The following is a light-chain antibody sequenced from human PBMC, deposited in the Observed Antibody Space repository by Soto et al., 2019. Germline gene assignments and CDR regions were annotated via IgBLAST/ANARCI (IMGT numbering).Light chain of an antibody. CDR2: GAA. J-gene: IGKJ1*01. V-gene: IGKV3-20*01. Sequence: EIVLTQSPGTLSLSPVERATLSCKANQSVSSNFLAWYQRKPGQAPRLLIYGAAYRATDIPYRFSGSGSGTDFTLTITRLEPEDFAVYYCHQYGTSPPTFGQGTKVEI. CDR3: HQYGTSPPT. CDR1: QSVSSNF.